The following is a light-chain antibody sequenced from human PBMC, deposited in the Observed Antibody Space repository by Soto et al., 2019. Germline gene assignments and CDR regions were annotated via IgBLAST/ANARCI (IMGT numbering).Light chain of an antibody. V-gene: IGKV3-15*01. CDR3: QQYNNWPALT. CDR2: GAS. J-gene: IGKJ4*01. Sequence: DIGMTQSPATQSVSPGERATLSCRASQSVSSNLAWYRQKPCQAPSLLIYGASTRAPGIPAMFSGSGSWTEFTLTISSVQSEEYAVYYCQQYNNWPALTFGGGPKVEIK. CDR1: QSVSSN.